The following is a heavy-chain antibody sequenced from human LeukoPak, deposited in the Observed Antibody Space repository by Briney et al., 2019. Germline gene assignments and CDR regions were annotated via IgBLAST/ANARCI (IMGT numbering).Heavy chain of an antibody. Sequence: GGSLRLSCVDSGFTFSSHWMSWVRQAPGKGLEWVANINQGEGEKYYVDSVKGRFTISRDNSKNTLYLQMNSLRVEDTAVYFCARDEDWALDHWGQGTLVTVSS. CDR2: INQGEGEK. CDR3: ARDEDWALDH. J-gene: IGHJ4*02. D-gene: IGHD3/OR15-3a*01. CDR1: GFTFSSHW. V-gene: IGHV3-7*01.